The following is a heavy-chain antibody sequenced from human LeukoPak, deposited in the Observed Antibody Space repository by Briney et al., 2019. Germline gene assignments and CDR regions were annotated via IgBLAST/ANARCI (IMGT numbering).Heavy chain of an antibody. J-gene: IGHJ4*02. Sequence: GASVQVSFKSSGYTFTDYYIHWVRQAPGQGLEWMGWIDPNSGVTKYAQNFQGRVTMTRDMSISTVYMELISLRSDDTAVYHCARDPTTVTILDYWGQGTLVTVSS. CDR2: IDPNSGVT. V-gene: IGHV1-2*02. CDR1: GYTFTDYY. CDR3: ARDPTTVTILDY. D-gene: IGHD4-17*01.